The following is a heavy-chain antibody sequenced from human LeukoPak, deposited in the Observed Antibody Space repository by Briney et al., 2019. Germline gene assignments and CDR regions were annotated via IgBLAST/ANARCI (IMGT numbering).Heavy chain of an antibody. Sequence: GGTLRLSCAASGFTFTSYAMTWVRQAPGKGLEWVSSISGSGGSTYYADSVKGRFTISRDNSKNTLYLQMNSLRAEDTAVYYCARDRSGSYYEPFDYWGQGTLVTVSS. J-gene: IGHJ4*02. CDR2: ISGSGGST. V-gene: IGHV3-23*01. D-gene: IGHD3-10*01. CDR1: GFTFTSYA. CDR3: ARDRSGSYYEPFDY.